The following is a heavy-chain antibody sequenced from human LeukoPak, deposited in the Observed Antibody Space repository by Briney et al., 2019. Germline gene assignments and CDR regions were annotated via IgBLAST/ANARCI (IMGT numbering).Heavy chain of an antibody. V-gene: IGHV3-21*01. J-gene: IGHJ4*02. D-gene: IGHD3-9*01. CDR2: ISSSSSYI. Sequence: GGSLRLSCAASGFTFSSYSMTWVRQAPGKGLEWVSSISSSSSYIYYADSVKGRFTISRDNAKNSLYLQMNSLRAGDTAVYYCASSDILTGYNYFDYWGQGTLVTVSS. CDR1: GFTFSSYS. CDR3: ASSDILTGYNYFDY.